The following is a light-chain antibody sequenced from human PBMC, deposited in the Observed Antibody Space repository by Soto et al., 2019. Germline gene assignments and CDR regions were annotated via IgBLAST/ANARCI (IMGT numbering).Light chain of an antibody. V-gene: IGLV1-40*01. CDR2: GNN. Sequence: QSVLTQPPSVSGAPGQWVTISCTGSSSNIGASYDVYWYQQLPGTAPKLLIYGNNNRPSGVPDRFSGSKSGTSASLAITGLQSQDEADYYCQSYDSSLSGYVFGTGTKLTVL. CDR3: QSYDSSLSGYV. J-gene: IGLJ1*01. CDR1: SSNIGASYD.